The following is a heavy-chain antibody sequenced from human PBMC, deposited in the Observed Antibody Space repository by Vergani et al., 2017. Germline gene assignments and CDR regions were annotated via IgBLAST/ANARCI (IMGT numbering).Heavy chain of an antibody. J-gene: IGHJ4*02. CDR2: ITAYNGDP. V-gene: IGHV1-18*01. Sequence: QVQLVQSGAEMKKPGASVKVSCKASGYTFTAYGISCVRQAPGQGLEWLGWITAYNGDPKYTRRLQDRITLTTDPSTATVYLELRSLRSDDTAVYYCARDFAGECNSDRFYTGVLWGQGTLVTVSS. D-gene: IGHD2/OR15-2a*01. CDR1: GYTFTAYG. CDR3: ARDFAGECNSDRFYTGVL.